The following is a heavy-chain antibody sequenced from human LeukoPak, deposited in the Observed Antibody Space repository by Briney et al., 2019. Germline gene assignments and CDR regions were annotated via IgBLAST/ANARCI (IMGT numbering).Heavy chain of an antibody. CDR1: GFTFSSYS. V-gene: IGHV3-21*04. D-gene: IGHD3-10*01. Sequence: GGSLRLSCAASGFTFSSYSMNWVRQAPGKGLEWVSSISSSSSYIYYADSVKGRFTISRDNAKNSLYLQMNSLRAEDTALYHCARDLLGGYAFDIWGQGTMVTVSS. CDR3: ARDLLGGYAFDI. CDR2: ISSSSSYI. J-gene: IGHJ3*02.